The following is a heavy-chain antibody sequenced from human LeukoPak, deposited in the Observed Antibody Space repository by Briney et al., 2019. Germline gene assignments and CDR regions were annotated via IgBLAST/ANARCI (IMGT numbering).Heavy chain of an antibody. V-gene: IGHV1-2*02. J-gene: IGHJ4*02. CDR2: INPNSGGT. Sequence: ASVKVSCKASGYTFTGYYMHWVRQAPGQGLEWMGWINPNSGGTNYAQQFQGRVTMTRDTSISTAYMELSRLRSDDTAVYYCARALYTSSSRWGQGTLVTVSP. CDR1: GYTFTGYY. CDR3: ARALYTSSSR. D-gene: IGHD6-6*01.